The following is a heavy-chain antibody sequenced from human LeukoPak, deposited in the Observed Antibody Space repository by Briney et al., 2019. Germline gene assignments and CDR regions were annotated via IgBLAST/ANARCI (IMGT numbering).Heavy chain of an antibody. CDR2: ISSSGSTI. D-gene: IGHD3-22*01. CDR3: ARVPPGYYDSSGYYYDY. V-gene: IGHV3-48*03. CDR1: GFTFSSYE. J-gene: IGHJ4*02. Sequence: GGSLRLSCAASGFTFSSYEMNWVRQAPGKGLEWVSYISSSGSTIYYADSVKGRFTISRDNAKNSLYLQMNSLRAEDTAVYYCARVPPGYYDSSGYYYDYWGQGTLVTVSP.